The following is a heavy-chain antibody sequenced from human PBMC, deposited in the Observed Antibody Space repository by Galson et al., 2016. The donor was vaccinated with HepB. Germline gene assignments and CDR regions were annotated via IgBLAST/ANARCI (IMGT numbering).Heavy chain of an antibody. D-gene: IGHD2-21*02. Sequence: SLRLSCAASGFTFSSYTMHWVRQAPRKGLEWVAVISYDGSNKYYAASVKGRFTISRDNSKNTLYLRMNSLRPEDTAVYYCARDNFGRLAYCGGDCYFPVYWGQGTLVTVSS. CDR3: ARDNFGRLAYCGGDCYFPVY. CDR1: GFTFSSYT. J-gene: IGHJ4*02. CDR2: ISYDGSNK. V-gene: IGHV3-30-3*01.